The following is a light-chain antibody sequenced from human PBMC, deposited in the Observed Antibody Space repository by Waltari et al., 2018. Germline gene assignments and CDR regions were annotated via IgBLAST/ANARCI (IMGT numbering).Light chain of an antibody. CDR3: QHYEGWPPSYT. CDR1: QHVRSN. J-gene: IGKJ2*01. CDR2: GAS. V-gene: IGKV3-15*01. Sequence: IVMTQSPATLSVSPGERATLSCRASQHVRSNLAWYQQKPGQAPRLLIYGASTRATDVPARFGGSGFGTEFTLTISSLQSEDFAVYYCQHYEGWPPSYTFGQGTKVEI.